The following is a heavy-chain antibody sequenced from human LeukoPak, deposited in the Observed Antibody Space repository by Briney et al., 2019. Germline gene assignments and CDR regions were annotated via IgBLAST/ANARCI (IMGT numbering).Heavy chain of an antibody. CDR2: ISSSGSTI. CDR1: GFTFSDYY. Sequence: GGSLRLSCAASGFTFSDYYMSWIRQAPGKGLEWASYISSSGSTIYYADSVKGRFTISRDNAKNTLYLQMNSLRAEDTAVYYCARDPFPFYYGMDVWGQGTTVTVSS. V-gene: IGHV3-11*04. CDR3: ARDPFPFYYGMDV. J-gene: IGHJ6*02.